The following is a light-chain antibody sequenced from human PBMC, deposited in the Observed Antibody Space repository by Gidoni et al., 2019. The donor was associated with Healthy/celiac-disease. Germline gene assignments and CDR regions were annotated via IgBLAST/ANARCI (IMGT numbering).Light chain of an antibody. J-gene: IGKJ2*01. CDR2: AAY. V-gene: IGKV3-11*01. CDR3: QQRRNWPPMYT. Sequence: EIVLTQSPATLSLSPGERATLSCRASQRVSSYLAGYQQKPGHAPRLLIYAAYNRATGIPARLSGSGSGTDFTLTISSLDPEDFEVYYCQQRRNWPPMYTFGQGTKLEIK. CDR1: QRVSSY.